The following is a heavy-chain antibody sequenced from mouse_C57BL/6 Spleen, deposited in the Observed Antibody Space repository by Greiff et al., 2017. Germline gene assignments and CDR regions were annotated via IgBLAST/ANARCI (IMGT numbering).Heavy chain of an antibody. CDR2: IHPNSGST. Sequence: QVQLQQPGAELVKPGASVKLSCKASGYTFISYWMHWVKQRPGQGLEWIGMIHPNSGSTNYNEKFKSKATLTVDKSSSTAYMQLSSLTSEDSAVYYCAGPYYDYPTMDYWGQGTSVTVSS. CDR3: AGPYYDYPTMDY. CDR1: GYTFISYW. D-gene: IGHD2-4*01. J-gene: IGHJ4*01. V-gene: IGHV1-64*01.